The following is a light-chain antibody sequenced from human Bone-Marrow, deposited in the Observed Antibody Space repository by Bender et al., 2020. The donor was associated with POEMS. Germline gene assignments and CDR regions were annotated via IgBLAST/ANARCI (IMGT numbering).Light chain of an antibody. J-gene: IGLJ2*01. Sequence: QSVLTQPPSVSGTPGQRVTISCSGSGSNIGGYPVNWYQQLPGTAPRLLIYDNYKRPSGIPERFSGSKSDTSATLGITGLQTGDEADYYCGTWDSSLSAVVFGGGTKLTVL. CDR2: DNY. V-gene: IGLV1-51*01. CDR1: GSNIGGYP. CDR3: GTWDSSLSAVV.